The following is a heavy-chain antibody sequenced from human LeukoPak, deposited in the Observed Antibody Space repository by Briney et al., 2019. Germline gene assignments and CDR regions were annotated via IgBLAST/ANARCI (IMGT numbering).Heavy chain of an antibody. Sequence: GGSLRLSCAASGFTFSSYAMSWVRQAPGKGLEWVSAISGSGGSMYYADSVKGRFTISRDNSKNTLYLQMNSLRAEDTAVYYCAKAPLGDPFYFDYWGQGTLVTVSS. D-gene: IGHD3-16*01. CDR1: GFTFSSYA. CDR2: ISGSGGSM. J-gene: IGHJ4*02. CDR3: AKAPLGDPFYFDY. V-gene: IGHV3-23*01.